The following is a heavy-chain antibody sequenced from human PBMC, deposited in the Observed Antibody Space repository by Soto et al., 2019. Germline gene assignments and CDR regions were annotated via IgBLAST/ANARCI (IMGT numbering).Heavy chain of an antibody. V-gene: IGHV1-69*13. CDR3: ARDDIVVEDYYYYGMDV. CDR1: GGTFSSYA. D-gene: IGHD2-15*01. J-gene: IGHJ6*02. Sequence: SVKVSCKASGGTFSSYAISWVRQAPGQGLEWMGGIIPTFGTANYAQKFQGRVTITADESTSTAYVELSSLRSEDTAVYYCARDDIVVEDYYYYGMDVWGQGTTVTVSS. CDR2: IIPTFGTA.